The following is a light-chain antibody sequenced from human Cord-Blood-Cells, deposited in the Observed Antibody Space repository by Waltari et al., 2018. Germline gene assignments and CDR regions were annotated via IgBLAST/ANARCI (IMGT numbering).Light chain of an antibody. CDR2: RNN. J-gene: IGLJ3*02. CDR1: SSNIGSNF. CDR3: AAWDDSLSGRV. Sequence: QSVLPQPPSASGTPGQRVTISCSGSSSNIGSNFVYRYQQLPGTAPKLLIYRNNQRPSGVPDRFSGSKSGTSASLAISGLRSEDEADYYCAAWDDSLSGRVFGGGTKLTVL. V-gene: IGLV1-47*01.